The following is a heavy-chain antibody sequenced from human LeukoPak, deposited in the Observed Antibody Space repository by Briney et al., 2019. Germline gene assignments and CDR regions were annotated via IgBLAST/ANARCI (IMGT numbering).Heavy chain of an antibody. CDR1: GFTFSSYA. Sequence: GGSLRLSCAAAGFTFSSYAMSWVRQAPGKGLEWVSAISGSGGSTHYADSVKGRFTIPRDYSKNTLYLQMNSLRAEDTAVYYCAKNAGLGYCTDTSCPIDPWGQGTLVTVSS. J-gene: IGHJ5*02. D-gene: IGHD2-2*01. V-gene: IGHV3-23*01. CDR2: ISGSGGST. CDR3: AKNAGLGYCTDTSCPIDP.